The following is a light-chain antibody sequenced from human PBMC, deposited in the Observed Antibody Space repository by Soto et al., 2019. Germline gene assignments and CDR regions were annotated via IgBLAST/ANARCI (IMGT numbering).Light chain of an antibody. CDR1: QPVNVN. CDR2: GAS. V-gene: IGKV3-15*01. CDR3: EEDGSSPRT. Sequence: VVMTHSPATLYVYPGESVTLSCSSHQPVNVNLARCQLKPGQAVRVVIYGASTRATGMSAAFSGSGSGTDFTLTLCRLEPEDFRVYCSEEDGSSPRTFFQGTK. J-gene: IGKJ1*01.